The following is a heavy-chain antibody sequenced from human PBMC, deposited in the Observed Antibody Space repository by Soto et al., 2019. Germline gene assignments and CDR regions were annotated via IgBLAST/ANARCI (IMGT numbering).Heavy chain of an antibody. CDR1: GGTFSSYA. CDR2: IIPIFGTA. Sequence: QVQLVQSGAEVKKPGSSVKVSCKASGGTFSSYAISWVRQAPGQGLEWMGGIIPIFGTANYAQKFQGRVTITADESTSTAYMELSSLRSEDTAVYYCARVRVAVAGPGYYGMDVWGQGTTVTVS. D-gene: IGHD6-19*01. V-gene: IGHV1-69*01. J-gene: IGHJ6*02. CDR3: ARVRVAVAGPGYYGMDV.